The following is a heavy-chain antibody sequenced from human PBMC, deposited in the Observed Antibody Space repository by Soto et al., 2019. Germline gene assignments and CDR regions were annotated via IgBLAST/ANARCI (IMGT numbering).Heavy chain of an antibody. V-gene: IGHV4-4*02. J-gene: IGHJ4*02. Sequence: PSETLSLTCAVSGGSTSSRHWWSWVRQPPGKGLEWIGEIYHSGSTNYNPSLKSRVTMSVDKSKNQFSLKLSSVTAADTAVYYSARGLRTLSPLDYWGQGTLVTVS. CDR3: ARGLRTLSPLDY. D-gene: IGHD3-16*02. CDR1: GGSTSSRHW. CDR2: IYHSGST.